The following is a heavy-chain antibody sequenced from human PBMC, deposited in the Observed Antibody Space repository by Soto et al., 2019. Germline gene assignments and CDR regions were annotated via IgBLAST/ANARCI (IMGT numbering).Heavy chain of an antibody. CDR3: TTPVLDY. Sequence: QDQLVQSGAEVKKPGASVKVSCKASSHTFISYGINWVRQAPGQGLEWMGWISDYDGYTTYAQKLQGRVTMTTDTSTSTVYMELRSLKSDATAVYYCTTPVLDYWGQGTLVTVSS. CDR2: ISDYDGYT. J-gene: IGHJ4*02. V-gene: IGHV1-18*01. D-gene: IGHD2-15*01. CDR1: SHTFISYG.